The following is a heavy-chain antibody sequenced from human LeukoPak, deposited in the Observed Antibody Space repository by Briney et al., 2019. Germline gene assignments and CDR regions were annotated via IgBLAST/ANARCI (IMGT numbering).Heavy chain of an antibody. V-gene: IGHV3-30*02. CDR3: AKDKYSSGWYYFAY. Sequence: GGSLRLSCAASGFTFSSYGMHWVRQAPGKGLEWVAFIRYDGSNKYYADSVKGRFTISRDNSKNTLYLQMNSLRAEDTAVYYCAKDKYSSGWYYFAYWGQGTLVTVSS. CDR1: GFTFSSYG. D-gene: IGHD6-19*01. J-gene: IGHJ4*02. CDR2: IRYDGSNK.